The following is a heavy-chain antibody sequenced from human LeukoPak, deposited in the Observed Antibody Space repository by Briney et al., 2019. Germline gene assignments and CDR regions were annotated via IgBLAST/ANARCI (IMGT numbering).Heavy chain of an antibody. Sequence: AGILYDGSNKYYADSVKGRFTISRDNSKNTLYLQMNSLRAEDTAVYYCARLEEEYSGPGDYWGQGTLVTVSS. V-gene: IGHV3-33*01. CDR3: ARLEEEYSGPGDY. J-gene: IGHJ4*02. CDR2: ILYDGSNK. D-gene: IGHD5-12*01.